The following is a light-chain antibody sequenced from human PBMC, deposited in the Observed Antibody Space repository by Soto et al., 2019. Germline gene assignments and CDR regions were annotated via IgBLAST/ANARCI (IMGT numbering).Light chain of an antibody. CDR1: ESVSSRY. Sequence: EIVLTQSPGTLSLSPGARATLSCRASESVSSRYLAWYRQKPGQAPRLLIYGASSRATGIPDRFSGSGSGTDFTLTISRLEPEDVAVYYCQHYGSSPPYAFGQGTKLEIK. CDR2: GAS. CDR3: QHYGSSPPYA. V-gene: IGKV3-20*01. J-gene: IGKJ2*01.